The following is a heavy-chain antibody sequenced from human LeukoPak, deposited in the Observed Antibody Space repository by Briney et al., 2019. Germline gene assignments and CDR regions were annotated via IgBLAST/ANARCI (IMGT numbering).Heavy chain of an antibody. CDR3: AKARRLNGIVGATSPPDAFDI. CDR2: ISGSGGST. Sequence: PGGSLRLSCAASGFTLTSYAMSWVRQAPGKGLEWVSAISGSGGSTYYADSVKGRFTISRDNSKNTVYLQMSSLRAEDMALYYCAKARRLNGIVGATSPPDAFDIWGQGTMATVSS. D-gene: IGHD1-26*01. CDR1: GFTLTSYA. V-gene: IGHV3-23*01. J-gene: IGHJ3*02.